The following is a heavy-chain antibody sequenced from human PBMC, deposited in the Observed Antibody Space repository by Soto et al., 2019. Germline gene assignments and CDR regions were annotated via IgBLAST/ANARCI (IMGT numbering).Heavy chain of an antibody. J-gene: IGHJ4*02. Sequence: SETLSLTCAVSGGSISSSNWWCWVRQPPGKGLEWIGEIYHSGSTNYNPSLKSRVTISVDKSKNQFSLKLSSVTAADTAVYYCARDYGDYPILFDYWSQGTPVTVSS. CDR2: IYHSGST. D-gene: IGHD4-17*01. V-gene: IGHV4-4*02. CDR1: GGSISSSNW. CDR3: ARDYGDYPILFDY.